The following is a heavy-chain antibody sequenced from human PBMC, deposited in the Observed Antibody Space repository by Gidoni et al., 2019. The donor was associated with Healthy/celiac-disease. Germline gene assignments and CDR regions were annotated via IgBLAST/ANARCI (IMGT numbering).Heavy chain of an antibody. J-gene: IGHJ6*02. CDR2: IIPIFGSA. CDR1: GGTFSSYA. Sequence: QVQLVQSGAEVKKPGSSVKVSCKASGGTFSSYAISWVRQVPGQGLEWMGGIIPIFGSANYAQKFQCRVTITADESTSTTYMELSSLRSEDTAVYYCAREHGGAYYYYGMDVWGQGTTVTVSS. CDR3: AREHGGAYYYYGMDV. V-gene: IGHV1-69*01. D-gene: IGHD2-21*01.